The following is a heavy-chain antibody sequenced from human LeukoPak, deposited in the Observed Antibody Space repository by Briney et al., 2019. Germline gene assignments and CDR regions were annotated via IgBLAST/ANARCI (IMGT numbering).Heavy chain of an antibody. V-gene: IGHV3-66*01. CDR2: IYSAGST. D-gene: IGHD6-13*01. Sequence: GGSLRLSCAASGFTVSSNYMNWVRQAPGRGLEWVSVIYSAGSTYYVDSVKGRFTISRDTSKNTPYLLMNSLRAEDTAVYFCARSKPPAVKDYYGLDVWGQGTTVTVSS. CDR1: GFTVSSNY. J-gene: IGHJ6*02. CDR3: ARSKPPAVKDYYGLDV.